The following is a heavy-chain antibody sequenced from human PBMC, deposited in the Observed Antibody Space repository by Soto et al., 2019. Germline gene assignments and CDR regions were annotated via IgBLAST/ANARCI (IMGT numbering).Heavy chain of an antibody. CDR3: ARGGLIAARDAFDI. J-gene: IGHJ3*02. CDR2: INSDGSST. V-gene: IGHV3-74*01. D-gene: IGHD6-6*01. Sequence: LSLTCAASGFTFSSYWMHWVRQAPGKGLVWVSRINSDGSSTSYADSVKGRFTISRDNAKNTLYLQMNSLRAEDTAVYYCARGGLIAARDAFDIWGQGTMVTVSS. CDR1: GFTFSSYW.